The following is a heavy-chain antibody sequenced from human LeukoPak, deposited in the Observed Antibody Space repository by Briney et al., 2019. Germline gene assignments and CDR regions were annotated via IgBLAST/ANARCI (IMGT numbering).Heavy chain of an antibody. CDR1: GGSISSGDYY. Sequence: SETLSLTCTVSGGSISSGDYYWSWIRQPPGKGLEWIGYIYYSGSTNYNPSLKSRVTISVDTSKNQFSLKLSSVTAADTAVYYCAREYRDSYYFDYWGQGTLVTVSS. D-gene: IGHD1-26*01. V-gene: IGHV4-30-4*01. J-gene: IGHJ4*02. CDR3: AREYRDSYYFDY. CDR2: IYYSGST.